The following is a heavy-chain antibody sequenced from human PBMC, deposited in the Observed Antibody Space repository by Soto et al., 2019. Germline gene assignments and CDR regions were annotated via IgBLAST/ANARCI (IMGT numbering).Heavy chain of an antibody. D-gene: IGHD5-18*01. CDR2: ISYDGSNK. CDR3: ARDGGDTAMPTTRRNYYYGMDV. CDR1: GFTFSSYA. Sequence: QVQLVESGGGVVQPGRSLRLSCAASGFTFSSYAMHWVRQAPGKGLEWVAVISYDGSNKYYADSVKGRFTISRDNSKNTLYLQMNSLRAEDTAVYYCARDGGDTAMPTTRRNYYYGMDVWGQGTTVTVSS. V-gene: IGHV3-30-3*01. J-gene: IGHJ6*02.